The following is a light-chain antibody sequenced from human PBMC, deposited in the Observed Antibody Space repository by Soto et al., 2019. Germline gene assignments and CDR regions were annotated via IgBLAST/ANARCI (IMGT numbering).Light chain of an antibody. CDR3: QQSYSTPFT. CDR2: AAS. J-gene: IGKJ3*01. Sequence: DIQMTQSPSSLSASVGDRVTITCRASQSISSYLNWYQQKPGKAPKLLIYAASSLQSGVPSRFSGSGSGTDFTLTISSLQREDVATYDCQQSYSTPFTFGPGTKVDIK. CDR1: QSISSY. V-gene: IGKV1-39*01.